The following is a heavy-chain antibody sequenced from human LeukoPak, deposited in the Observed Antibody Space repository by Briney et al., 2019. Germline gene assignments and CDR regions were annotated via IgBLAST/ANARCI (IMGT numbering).Heavy chain of an antibody. V-gene: IGHV3-30*02. J-gene: IGHJ4*02. CDR1: GFTFSSYG. CDR3: AKDPVPGYRYDFWSGDYSQPYC. D-gene: IGHD3-3*01. CDR2: IRYDGSNK. Sequence: GGSLRLFCAASGFTFSSYGAHWVRWAPGTGLEWVAFIRYDGSNKYYADSVKGRFTISRDNSKNTLYLQLNSLRAEDTAVYYCAKDPVPGYRYDFWSGDYSQPYCWGQGTLVTVS.